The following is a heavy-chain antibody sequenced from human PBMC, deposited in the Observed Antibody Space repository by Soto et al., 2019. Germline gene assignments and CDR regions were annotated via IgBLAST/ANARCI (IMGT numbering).Heavy chain of an antibody. CDR3: ARGLNCSSTSCYFDYYYGMDV. Sequence: GGSLRLSCAASGFTFSSYDMHWVRQATGKGLEWVSAIGTAGDTYYPGSVKGRFTISRENAKNSLYLQMNSLRAEDTAVYYCARGLNCSSTSCYFDYYYGMDVWGQGTTVTVSS. J-gene: IGHJ6*02. CDR1: GFTFSSYD. V-gene: IGHV3-13*01. CDR2: IGTAGDT. D-gene: IGHD2-2*01.